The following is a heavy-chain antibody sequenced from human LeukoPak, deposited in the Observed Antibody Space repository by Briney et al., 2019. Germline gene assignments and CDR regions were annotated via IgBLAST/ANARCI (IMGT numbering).Heavy chain of an antibody. CDR1: GGTFSSYA. D-gene: IGHD2-2*01. Sequence: ASVKVSCKASGGTFSSYAISWVRQAPGQGLEWMGGIIPIFGTANYAQKFQGRVTITADESTSTAYMELSSLRSEDTAVYYCARDPTLYCSSTSCYESPRWFDPWGQGTLVTVSS. J-gene: IGHJ5*02. CDR2: IIPIFGTA. V-gene: IGHV1-69*13. CDR3: ARDPTLYCSSTSCYESPRWFDP.